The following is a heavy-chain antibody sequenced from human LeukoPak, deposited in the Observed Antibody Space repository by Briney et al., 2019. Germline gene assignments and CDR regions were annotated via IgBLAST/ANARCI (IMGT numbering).Heavy chain of an antibody. Sequence: SETLSLTCAVSGYSISTSNWWGWIRQPPGKGLEWIGYIYYSGGTYYNPSLKSRVTMSVDTSKNQFSLKLSSVTAADTAVYYCARHGGYDYVWGSYPDYWGQGTLVTVSS. CDR1: GYSISTSNW. D-gene: IGHD3-16*02. CDR2: IYYSGGT. J-gene: IGHJ4*02. V-gene: IGHV4-28*01. CDR3: ARHGGYDYVWGSYPDY.